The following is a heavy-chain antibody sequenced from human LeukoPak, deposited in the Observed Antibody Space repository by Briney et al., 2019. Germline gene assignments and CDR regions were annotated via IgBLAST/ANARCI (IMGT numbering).Heavy chain of an antibody. Sequence: GGSLRLSCAASGFTVSTNYMSWVRQAPGKGLEWVSVIYNSGRTYYADSVKGRFTISRDISKNTLSLQMNSLRAEDTAVYYCVRESTSGYYLSSWGQGTLVTVSS. J-gene: IGHJ5*02. D-gene: IGHD3-22*01. CDR1: GFTVSTNY. CDR2: IYNSGRT. CDR3: VRESTSGYYLSS. V-gene: IGHV3-66*01.